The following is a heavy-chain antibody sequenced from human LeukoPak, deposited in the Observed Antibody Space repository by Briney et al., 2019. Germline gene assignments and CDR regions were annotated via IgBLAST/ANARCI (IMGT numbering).Heavy chain of an antibody. Sequence: ASVKVSCKASGYTFTGYYMNWVRQAPGQGLEWMGWINPNSGGTNYAQKFQGRVTMTRDTSISTAYMELSRLRSDDTAVYYCASSGSLHYYYYYYMDVWGKGTTVTVSS. J-gene: IGHJ6*03. V-gene: IGHV1-2*02. CDR2: INPNSGGT. D-gene: IGHD1-26*01. CDR1: GYTFTGYY. CDR3: ASSGSLHYYYYYYMDV.